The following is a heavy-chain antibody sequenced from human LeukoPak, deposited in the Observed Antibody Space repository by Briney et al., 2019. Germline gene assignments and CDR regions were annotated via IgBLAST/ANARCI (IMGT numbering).Heavy chain of an antibody. D-gene: IGHD6-13*01. CDR2: INSDGSST. V-gene: IGHV3-74*01. CDR3: ARVAAAGWNYYFDN. J-gene: IGHJ4*02. Sequence: GGSLRLSCAASGFTFSSYWMHWVRQAPGKGLVWVSRINSDGSSTSYAASVKGRFTISRDNAKNTLYLQMNSLRAVDTAVYYCARVAAAGWNYYFDNCGQGTLLTVSS. CDR1: GFTFSSYW.